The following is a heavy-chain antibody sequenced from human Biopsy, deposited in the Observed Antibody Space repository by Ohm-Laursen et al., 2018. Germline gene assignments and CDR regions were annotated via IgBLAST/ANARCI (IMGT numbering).Heavy chain of an antibody. CDR1: VSTFSSYW. CDR2: INQEGSDK. D-gene: IGHD2/OR15-2a*01. V-gene: IGHV3-7*01. Sequence: SLRLSCAASVSTFSSYWMDWVRQAPAKGLERVAKINQEGSDKYYVDSVKGRFTISRDNVNNSLYLETNSLTPEDTAVYHCAREGAYAYFRVPFNNGMDVWGPGTTVIVSS. J-gene: IGHJ6*02. CDR3: AREGAYAYFRVPFNNGMDV.